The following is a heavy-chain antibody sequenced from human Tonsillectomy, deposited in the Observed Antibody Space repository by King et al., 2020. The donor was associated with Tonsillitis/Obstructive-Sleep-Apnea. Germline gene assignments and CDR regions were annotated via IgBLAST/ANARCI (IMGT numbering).Heavy chain of an antibody. J-gene: IGHJ4*02. CDR1: GFNFNIYW. Sequence: QLVQSGGGLVQPGGSLRLSCAASGFNFNIYWMSWVRQAPGKGLEWVANIKQDESEKNYVDSVKGRFTISRDNVKNFLYLQMNSLRAGDTAVYYCAWDVAHWGGFYFGPSFDYWGQGTLVTASS. CDR2: IKQDESEK. D-gene: IGHD3-3*01. CDR3: AWDVAHWGGFYFGPSFDY. V-gene: IGHV3-7*04.